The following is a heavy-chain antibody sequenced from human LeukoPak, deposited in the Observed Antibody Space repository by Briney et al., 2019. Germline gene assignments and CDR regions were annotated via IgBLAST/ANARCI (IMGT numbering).Heavy chain of an antibody. CDR1: GGTFSSYA. CDR2: IIPIFGTA. Sequence: GASVKVSCKASGGTFSSYAISWVRQAPGQGLEWMGGIIPIFGTANYAQKFQGRVTITADKSTSTAYMELSSLRSEDTAVYYCARDKNEPDYYGSGSYYPLGYWGQGTLVTVSS. D-gene: IGHD3-10*01. V-gene: IGHV1-69*06. J-gene: IGHJ4*02. CDR3: ARDKNEPDYYGSGSYYPLGY.